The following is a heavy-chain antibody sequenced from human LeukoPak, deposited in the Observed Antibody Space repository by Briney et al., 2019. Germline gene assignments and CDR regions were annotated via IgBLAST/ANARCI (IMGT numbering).Heavy chain of an antibody. CDR1: GFTFSSYG. CDR3: AKEAHYDILTGYYKPNPFDY. Sequence: GRSLRLSCAASGFTFSSYGMHWVRQAPGKGLEWVAVISYDGSNKYYADSVKGRFTISRDNSKNTLYLQMNSLRAEDTAVYYCAKEAHYDILTGYYKPNPFDYWGQGTLVTVS. D-gene: IGHD3-9*01. J-gene: IGHJ4*02. V-gene: IGHV3-30*18. CDR2: ISYDGSNK.